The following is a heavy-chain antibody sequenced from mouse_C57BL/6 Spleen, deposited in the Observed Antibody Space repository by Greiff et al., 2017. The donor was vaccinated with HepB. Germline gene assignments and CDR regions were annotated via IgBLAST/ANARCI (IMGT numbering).Heavy chain of an antibody. CDR3: ARGRTAFDYCYAMDY. D-gene: IGHD3-3*01. CDR2: IHPNSGST. CDR1: GYTFTSYW. V-gene: IGHV1-64*01. J-gene: IGHJ4*01. Sequence: QVQLQQPGAELVKPGASVKLSCKASGYTFTSYWMHWVKQRPGQGLEWIGMIHPNSGSTNYNEKFKSKATLTVDKSSSSAYMPLSRLTSEDSAVYYCARGRTAFDYCYAMDYWGQGTSVTVSS.